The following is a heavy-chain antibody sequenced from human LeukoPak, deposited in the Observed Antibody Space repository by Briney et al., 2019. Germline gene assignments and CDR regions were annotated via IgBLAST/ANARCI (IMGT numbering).Heavy chain of an antibody. J-gene: IGHJ4*02. CDR1: GGSISSYY. D-gene: IGHD4-17*01. V-gene: IGHV4-59*01. Sequence: PSETLSLTCTVSGGSISSYYWSWIRQPPGKGLEWIGYIYYSGSTNYNPSLKSRVTISVDTSKNQFSLKLSSVTAADTAVYYCARDDGDYYFDHWGQGTLVTVSS. CDR3: ARDDGDYYFDH. CDR2: IYYSGST.